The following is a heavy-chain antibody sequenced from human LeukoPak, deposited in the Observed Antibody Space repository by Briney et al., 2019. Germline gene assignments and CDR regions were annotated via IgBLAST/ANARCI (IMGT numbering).Heavy chain of an antibody. D-gene: IGHD3-3*01. CDR1: GFTFSNTW. V-gene: IGHV3-15*01. CDR2: IKSKTDGGTT. CDR3: TTTTVGRYYDFWSGYSSDY. Sequence: GGSLRLSCAASGFTFSNTWMTWVRQAPGKGLEWVGRIKSKTDGGTTDYAAPVKGRFTISRDDSKNTLYLQMNSLKTEGTAVYYCTTTTVGRYYDFWSGYSSDYWGQGTLVTVSS. J-gene: IGHJ4*02.